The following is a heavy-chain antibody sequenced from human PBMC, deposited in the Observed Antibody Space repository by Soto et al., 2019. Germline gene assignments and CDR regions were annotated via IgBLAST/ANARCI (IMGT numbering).Heavy chain of an antibody. D-gene: IGHD6-13*01. J-gene: IGHJ5*02. CDR2: IIPMFGTT. Sequence: QVQLVQSGAEVKMPGSSVKVSCKTSGGTFSRHAINWVRQAPGQGLEWMGGIIPMFGTTNYAQKFKGRVTISADDSTSTAYMELSSLRSEDAAVYYCARAAIHGSSWYFVCGPWGQVTLVTVSS. V-gene: IGHV1-69*01. CDR1: GGTFSRHA. CDR3: ARAAIHGSSWYFVCGP.